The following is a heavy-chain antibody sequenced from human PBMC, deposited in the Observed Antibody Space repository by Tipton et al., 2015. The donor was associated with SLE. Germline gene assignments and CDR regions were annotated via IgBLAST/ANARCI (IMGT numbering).Heavy chain of an antibody. CDR1: RGSTSSYY. CDR2: IYYTGST. V-gene: IGHV4-59*01. CDR3: ARVLGGSNWFDP. Sequence: TLSLTCTVSRGSTSSYYWSWIRQPPGEGLEWIGYIYYTGSTNYNPSLKSRVTLSLDTSKKQFSLNLSSVTAADTAVYYCARVLGGSNWFDPWGQGTLVTVSS. D-gene: IGHD2-15*01. J-gene: IGHJ5*02.